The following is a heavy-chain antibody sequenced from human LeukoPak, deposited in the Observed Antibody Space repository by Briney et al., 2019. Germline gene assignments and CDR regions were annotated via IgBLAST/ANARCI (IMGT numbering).Heavy chain of an antibody. CDR1: GFTFDDYA. J-gene: IGHJ3*02. CDR2: ISWNSGSI. Sequence: GGSLRLSCAASGFTFDDYAMHWVRQAPGKGLAWVSGISWNSGSIGYADSVKGRFTISRDNAKNSLYLQMNSLRAEDTALYYCAKSAYYSSYDAFDIWGQGTMVTVSS. D-gene: IGHD3-22*01. CDR3: AKSAYYSSYDAFDI. V-gene: IGHV3-9*01.